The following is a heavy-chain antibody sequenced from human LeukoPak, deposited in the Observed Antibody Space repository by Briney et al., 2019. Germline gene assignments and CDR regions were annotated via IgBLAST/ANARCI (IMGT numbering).Heavy chain of an antibody. J-gene: IGHJ4*02. Sequence: SETLSLTCTVSGGSISSSSYYWGWIRQHPGKGLEWIGYIYYSGSSYYNPSLRSRVTISVDTSKNHFSLKLSSVTAADTAVYYCARNRDGYNSFDYWGQGTLVTVSS. V-gene: IGHV4-31*03. CDR1: GGSISSSSYY. CDR2: IYYSGSS. D-gene: IGHD5-24*01. CDR3: ARNRDGYNSFDY.